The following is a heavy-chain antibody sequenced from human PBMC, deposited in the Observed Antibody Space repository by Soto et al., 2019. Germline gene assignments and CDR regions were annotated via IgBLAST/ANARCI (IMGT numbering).Heavy chain of an antibody. V-gene: IGHV1-69*01. CDR3: ARSQGSSTSLEIYYYYYYGMDV. D-gene: IGHD2-2*01. J-gene: IGHJ6*02. CDR2: IIPISDTT. CDR1: GGTFSSYA. Sequence: QVQLVQSGAEVKKPGSSVKVSCKASGGTFSSYAISWVRQAPGQGLEWMGGIIPISDTTNYAQKFQGRVTITAEESTSTAYMELSSLRSEDTAVYYWARSQGSSTSLEIYYYYYYGMDVWGQGTTVTVSS.